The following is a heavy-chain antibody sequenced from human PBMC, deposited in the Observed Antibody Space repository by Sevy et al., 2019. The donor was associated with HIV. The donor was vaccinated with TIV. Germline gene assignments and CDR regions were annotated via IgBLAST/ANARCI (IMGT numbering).Heavy chain of an antibody. CDR3: ARGQYYDSSVYYYGGYYFGY. V-gene: IGHV4-59*01. Sequence: SETLSLTCTVSGGSISSYYWSWIRQPPGKGLEWIGYIYYSGSTNYNPSLKSRVTISVDTSKNQFSLKLSSVTAADTAVYYCARGQYYDSSVYYYGGYYFGYWGQGTLVTISS. CDR2: IYYSGST. D-gene: IGHD3-22*01. J-gene: IGHJ4*02. CDR1: GGSISSYY.